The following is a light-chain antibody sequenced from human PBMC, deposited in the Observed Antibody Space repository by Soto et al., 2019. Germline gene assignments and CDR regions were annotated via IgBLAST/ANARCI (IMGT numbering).Light chain of an antibody. J-gene: IGKJ1*01. CDR2: KAS. V-gene: IGKV1-5*03. Sequence: EIKLSHSLSTLSASVGDRAIITCRASESISNWLAWYQQKPGKAPKLLIYKASTLKSGVPSRFSGSGSGTEFTLTISSLQPDDFATYYCQHYNSYSEAFAQRAKVDI. CDR3: QHYNSYSEA. CDR1: ESISNW.